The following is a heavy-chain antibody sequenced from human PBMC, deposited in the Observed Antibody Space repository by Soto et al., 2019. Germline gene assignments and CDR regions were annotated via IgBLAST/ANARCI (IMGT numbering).Heavy chain of an antibody. J-gene: IGHJ4*02. V-gene: IGHV3-7*03. CDR3: WGAGPGG. CDR1: GFTFSNYW. Sequence: GGSLRLSCAASGFTFSNYWMNWVRQAPGKGLEWVANIKRDGSEKYYVDSVKGRFTISRDNAKNSLSLQMNSLRAEDTAVYYCWGAGPGGWGQGTLVTVSS. D-gene: IGHD3-16*01. CDR2: IKRDGSEK.